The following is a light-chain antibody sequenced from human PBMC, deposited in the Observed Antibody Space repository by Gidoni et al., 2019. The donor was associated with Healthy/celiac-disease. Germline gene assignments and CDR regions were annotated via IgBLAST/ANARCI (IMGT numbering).Light chain of an antibody. CDR2: GAS. V-gene: IGKV3-15*01. J-gene: IGKJ4*01. CDR1: QSVSSN. CDR3: QQYNNWPPFT. Sequence: EIVMTQSPATLSVSPGGRATLSCRASQSVSSNLAWYQQKPGQAPRLLIYGASTRATGIPARFSGSGSGTEFTLTISSLQSEDFAVYYCQQYNNWPPFTFXGXTKVEIK.